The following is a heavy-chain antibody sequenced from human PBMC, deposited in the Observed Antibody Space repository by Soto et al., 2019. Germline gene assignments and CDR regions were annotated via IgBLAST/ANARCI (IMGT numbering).Heavy chain of an antibody. D-gene: IGHD1-26*01. CDR1: GFTFSNYA. CDR2: ISGSGGST. CDR3: AKEGDISGSFLYYYYYGLDV. Sequence: GGSLRLSCAASGFTFSNYAMTWVRQAPGKGLEWVSSISGSGGSTYHADSVKGRFTISRDNSKNTLYLQMNSLRVEDTAVYYCAKEGDISGSFLYYYYYGLDVWGQGTTVTVSS. V-gene: IGHV3-23*01. J-gene: IGHJ6*02.